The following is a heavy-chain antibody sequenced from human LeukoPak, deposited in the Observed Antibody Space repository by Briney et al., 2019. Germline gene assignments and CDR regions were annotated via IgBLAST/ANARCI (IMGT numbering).Heavy chain of an antibody. V-gene: IGHV4-28*06. D-gene: IGHD3-3*01. Sequence: PSETLSLTCAVSGYSISSSNWWGWIRQPPGKGLEWIGYIYYSGSTNYNPSLKSRVTMSVDTSKNQFSLKLSSVTALDTAVYYCARSGSYDFWSGYHGWYYYYMDVWGKGTTVTVSS. J-gene: IGHJ6*03. CDR3: ARSGSYDFWSGYHGWYYYYMDV. CDR2: IYYSGST. CDR1: GYSISSSNW.